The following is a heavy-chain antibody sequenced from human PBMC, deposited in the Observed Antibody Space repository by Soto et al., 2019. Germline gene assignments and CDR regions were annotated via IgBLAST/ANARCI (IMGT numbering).Heavy chain of an antibody. CDR2: IYHSGST. V-gene: IGHV4-30-2*01. J-gene: IGHJ4*02. CDR3: AAGGGLPRYY. Sequence: SEPMSLTCAVSGGSISSGGYSWSWIRQPPGKGLEWIGYIYHSGSTYYNPSLKSRVTISVDRSKNQFSLKLSSVTAADTAVYYCAAGGGLPRYYWGQGTLVTVPQ. D-gene: IGHD5-12*01. CDR1: GGSISSGGYS.